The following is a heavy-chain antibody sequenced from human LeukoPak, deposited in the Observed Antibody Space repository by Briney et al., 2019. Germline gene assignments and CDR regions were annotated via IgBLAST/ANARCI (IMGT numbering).Heavy chain of an antibody. V-gene: IGHV1-69*13. CDR3: ARGPYSSGYSE. Sequence: SVKVSCKASGYTFTSYGISWVRQAPGQGLEWMGGIIPIFGTANYAQKFQGRVTITADESTSTAYMELSSLRSEDTAVYYCARGPYSSGYSEWGQGTLVTVSS. J-gene: IGHJ4*02. D-gene: IGHD3-22*01. CDR2: IIPIFGTA. CDR1: GYTFTSYG.